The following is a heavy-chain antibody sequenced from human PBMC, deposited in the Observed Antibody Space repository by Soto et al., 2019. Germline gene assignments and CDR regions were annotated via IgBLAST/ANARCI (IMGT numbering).Heavy chain of an antibody. CDR3: AREVDSSSWANWFDP. CDR1: GISVSTSDYY. J-gene: IGHJ5*02. CDR2: IYYSGST. Sequence: KTSETLSLTCTVSGISVSTSDYYWGWVRQPPGKGLDWIGNIYYSGSTFYNPSLRSRVTISVDTSKNQFSLKLSSVTAADTAVYYCAREVDSSSWANWFDPWGQGTLVTVSS. V-gene: IGHV4-39*07. D-gene: IGHD6-13*01.